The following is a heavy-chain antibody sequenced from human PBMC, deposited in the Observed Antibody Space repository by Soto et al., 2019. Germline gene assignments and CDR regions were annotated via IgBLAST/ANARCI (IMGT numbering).Heavy chain of an antibody. D-gene: IGHD3-3*02. CDR1: GGSFSGYY. CDR3: ARGISIRTSKTRYYYYYGMDV. V-gene: IGHV4-34*01. CDR2: INHSGST. J-gene: IGHJ6*02. Sequence: QVQLQQWGAGLLKPSETLSLTCAVYGGSFSGYYWSWIRQPPGKGLEWIGEINHSGSTNYNPSLKSRVTISVDTSKNQFSLKLSSVTAADTAVYYCARGISIRTSKTRYYYYYGMDVWGQGTTVTVSS.